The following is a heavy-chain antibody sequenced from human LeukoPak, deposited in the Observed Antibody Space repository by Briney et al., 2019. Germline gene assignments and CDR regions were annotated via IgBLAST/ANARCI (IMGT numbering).Heavy chain of an antibody. J-gene: IGHJ3*02. CDR2: ISYDGSNK. V-gene: IGHV3-30*03. D-gene: IGHD1-1*01. CDR1: GFTFSSYG. Sequence: PGGSLRLSCAASGFTFSSYGIHWVRQAPGKGLEWVAVISYDGSNKYYADSVKGRFTISRDNSKNTLYLQMNSLRAEDTAVYCCARYQNWNPDAFDIWGQGTMVTVSS. CDR3: ARYQNWNPDAFDI.